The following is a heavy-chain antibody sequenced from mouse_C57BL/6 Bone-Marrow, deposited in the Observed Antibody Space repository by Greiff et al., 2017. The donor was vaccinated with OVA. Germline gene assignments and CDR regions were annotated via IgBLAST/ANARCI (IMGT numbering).Heavy chain of an antibody. D-gene: IGHD2-4*01. J-gene: IGHJ4*01. CDR3: AREGDYDVRAMDY. Sequence: EVNVVESGGGLVKPGGSLKLSCAASGFTFSSYAMSWVRQTPEKRLEWVATISDGGSYTYYPDNVKGRFTISRDNAKNNLYLQMSHLKSEDTAMYYCAREGDYDVRAMDYWGQGTSVTVSS. CDR2: ISDGGSYT. CDR1: GFTFSSYA. V-gene: IGHV5-4*01.